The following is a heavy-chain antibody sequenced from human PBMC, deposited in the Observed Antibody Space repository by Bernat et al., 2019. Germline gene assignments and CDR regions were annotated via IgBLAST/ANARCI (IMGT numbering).Heavy chain of an antibody. Sequence: HVQLQESGPGLVKPSQTLSLTCTVSGGSISSGGYYWSWILQHPGKGLEWIGYIYYSGSTYYNPSLKSRVTISVDTSKNQFSLKLSSVTAADTAVYYCARDDTVTYVGGVDPWGQGTLVTVSS. V-gene: IGHV4-31*03. CDR1: GGSISSGGYY. CDR2: IYYSGST. CDR3: ARDDTVTYVGGVDP. J-gene: IGHJ5*02. D-gene: IGHD4-17*01.